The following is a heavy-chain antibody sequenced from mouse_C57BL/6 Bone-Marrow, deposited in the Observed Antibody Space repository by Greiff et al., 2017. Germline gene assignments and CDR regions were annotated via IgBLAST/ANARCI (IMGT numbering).Heavy chain of an antibody. CDR1: GYTFTDYY. CDR2: INPNNGGT. V-gene: IGHV1-26*01. CDR3: ASPAQATWFAD. D-gene: IGHD3-2*02. J-gene: IGHJ3*01. Sequence: EVQLQQSGPELVKPGASVKISCKASGYTFTDYYMNWVKQSHGKSLEWIGDINPNNGGTSYNQKFKGKATLTVDKSSSTAYMELRSLTSEYAAVYYCASPAQATWFADWGQGSLVTVSA.